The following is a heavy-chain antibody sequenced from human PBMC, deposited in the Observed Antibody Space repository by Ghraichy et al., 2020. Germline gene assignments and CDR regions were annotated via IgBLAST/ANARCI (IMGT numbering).Heavy chain of an antibody. Sequence: SETLSLTCTVSGGSISSGDYYWSWIRQPPGKGLEWIGYIYYSGSTYYNPSLKSRVTISVDTAKNQFSLKLSSVTAAGTAVYYCARVSTLLGAFDIWGQGTMVTVSS. CDR2: IYYSGST. CDR3: ARVSTLLGAFDI. D-gene: IGHD7-27*01. V-gene: IGHV4-30-4*01. J-gene: IGHJ3*02. CDR1: GGSISSGDYY.